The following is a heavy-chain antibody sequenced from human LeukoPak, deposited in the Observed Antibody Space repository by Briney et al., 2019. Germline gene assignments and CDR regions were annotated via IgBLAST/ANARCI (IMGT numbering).Heavy chain of an antibody. J-gene: IGHJ6*04. V-gene: IGHV3-9*01. Sequence: PGGSLRLSCAASGFTFDDYAMHWVRQPPGKGLEWVSGISWNSGSIGYADSVKGRFTISRDNSKNTLYLQMHSLRAEDTAVYYCVRESVGSVDPRGYSTTVSQDVWGKGTTVTISS. CDR3: VRESVGSVDPRGYSTTVSQDV. CDR2: ISWNSGSI. D-gene: IGHD4-17*01. CDR1: GFTFDDYA.